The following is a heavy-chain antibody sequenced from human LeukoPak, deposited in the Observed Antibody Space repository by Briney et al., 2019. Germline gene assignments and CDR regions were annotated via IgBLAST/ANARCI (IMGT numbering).Heavy chain of an antibody. D-gene: IGHD2-2*01. Sequence: ASVKVSCKASGYTFTSYYMHWVRQAPGQGLEWMGWINPNSGGTNYAQKFQGWVTMTRDTSISTAYMELSRLRSDDTAVYYCARGQRSSDIVVVPAANYYGMDVWGQGTTVTVSS. CDR3: ARGQRSSDIVVVPAANYYGMDV. CDR1: GYTFTSYY. J-gene: IGHJ6*02. CDR2: INPNSGGT. V-gene: IGHV1-2*04.